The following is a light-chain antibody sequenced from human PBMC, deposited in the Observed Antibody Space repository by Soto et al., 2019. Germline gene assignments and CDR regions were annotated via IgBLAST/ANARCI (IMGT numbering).Light chain of an antibody. V-gene: IGKV3-20*01. Sequence: EIVLTQSPGTLSLSPGERATLSCRASQSVSRSYLAWYQQKPGQAPRLLIYGASSRATGIPDRFSGSGSGTDFTLTISRLEPEDFAVYYCQQYDSSPWTFGQGHKVEIK. J-gene: IGKJ1*01. CDR3: QQYDSSPWT. CDR2: GAS. CDR1: QSVSRSY.